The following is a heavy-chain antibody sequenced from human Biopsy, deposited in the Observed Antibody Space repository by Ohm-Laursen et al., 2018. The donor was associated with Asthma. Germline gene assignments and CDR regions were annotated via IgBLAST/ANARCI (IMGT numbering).Heavy chain of an antibody. Sequence: GSLRLSCTASGFTVSRVHMFWVRQAPGKGLEWVSVIYSGGTSHTADSVRGRFTISRDFSKNTLHLQMHSLRVEDTAVYYCARGDSSGWSHYYFDYWGQGTLVTVSS. CDR1: GFTVSRVH. D-gene: IGHD6-19*01. J-gene: IGHJ4*02. CDR3: ARGDSSGWSHYYFDY. V-gene: IGHV3-53*01. CDR2: IYSGGTS.